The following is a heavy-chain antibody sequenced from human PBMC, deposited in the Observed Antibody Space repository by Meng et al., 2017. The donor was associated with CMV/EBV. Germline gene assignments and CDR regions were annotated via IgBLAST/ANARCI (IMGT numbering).Heavy chain of an antibody. CDR2: IYYSGST. CDR3: AREGIVVVPASRYFDY. J-gene: IGHJ4*02. CDR1: GDISSGGYC. D-gene: IGHD2-2*01. Sequence: GDISSGGYCWSWIRQHPGKGLEWIGYIYYSGSTYYNPSLKSRVTISVDTSKNQFSLKLSSVTAADTAVYYCAREGIVVVPASRYFDYWGQGTLVTVSS. V-gene: IGHV4-31*02.